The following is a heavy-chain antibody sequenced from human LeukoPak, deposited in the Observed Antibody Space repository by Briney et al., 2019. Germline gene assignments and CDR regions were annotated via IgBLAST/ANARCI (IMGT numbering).Heavy chain of an antibody. V-gene: IGHV4-61*05. J-gene: IGHJ4*02. Sequence: SETLSLTCTVSGGSISSSSYYWGWIRQPPGKGLEWIGYIYYSGSTNYNPSLKSRVTISVDTSNNQFSLKLSSGTAADTAVYYCARGYSSGWYGDYWGQGTLVTVSS. D-gene: IGHD6-19*01. CDR3: ARGYSSGWYGDY. CDR1: GGSISSSSYY. CDR2: IYYSGST.